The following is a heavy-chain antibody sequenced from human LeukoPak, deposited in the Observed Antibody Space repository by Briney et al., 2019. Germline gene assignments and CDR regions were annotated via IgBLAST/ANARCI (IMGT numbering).Heavy chain of an antibody. D-gene: IGHD6-6*01. CDR3: AREVGIAARPFDY. V-gene: IGHV4-61*01. J-gene: IGHJ4*02. CDR2: IYYSGSA. Sequence: SETLSLTCTVSGGSVSSGSYYWSWIRQPPGKGLEWIGYIYYSGSANYNPSLKSRVTISVDTSKNQFSLKLSSVAAADTAVYYCAREVGIAARPFDYWGQGTLVTVSS. CDR1: GGSVSSGSYY.